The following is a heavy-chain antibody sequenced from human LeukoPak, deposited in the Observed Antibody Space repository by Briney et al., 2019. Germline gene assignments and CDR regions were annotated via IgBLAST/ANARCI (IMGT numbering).Heavy chain of an antibody. CDR1: GFTFSNYG. D-gene: IGHD3-10*01. J-gene: IGHJ6*03. Sequence: GGTLRLSCAASGFTFSNYGMSWVRQAPGKGLEWVSIISDSGGTTYYADSVKGRFTISRDNSKNTLYLQMKSLRAEDTAVYYCGKGGAVSSKSITMIRGTRRYYYYMDVWGKGTTVTISS. CDR3: GKGGAVSSKSITMIRGTRRYYYYMDV. CDR2: ISDSGGTT. V-gene: IGHV3-23*01.